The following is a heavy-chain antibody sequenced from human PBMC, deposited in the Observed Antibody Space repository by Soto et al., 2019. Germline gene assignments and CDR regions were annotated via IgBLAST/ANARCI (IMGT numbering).Heavy chain of an antibody. V-gene: IGHV1-8*01. CDR2: MNPNSGNT. D-gene: IGHD6-19*01. CDR1: GYTFTSYD. J-gene: IGHJ5*02. Sequence: QVQLVQSGAEVKKPGASVKVSCKASGYTFTSYDINWVLQATGQGLEWMGWMNPNSGNTGYAQKFQGRVTMTRNTSISTAYMELSSLRSEATAVYYCARAEQWQDWFDPWGQGTLVTVSS. CDR3: ARAEQWQDWFDP.